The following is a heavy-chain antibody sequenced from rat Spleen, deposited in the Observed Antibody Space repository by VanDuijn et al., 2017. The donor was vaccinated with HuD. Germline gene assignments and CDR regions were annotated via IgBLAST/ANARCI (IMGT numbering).Heavy chain of an antibody. Sequence: EVQLVESGGGLVQPGRSLKLSCAASGFTFSNYDMAWVRQAPTKGLEWIASISYDGGSTYYRDSVKGRFTISRDNAKSSLYLQMDSMRSEDTATYYCARHGLGEDYWGQGVMVTVSS. CDR2: ISYDGGST. CDR1: GFTFSNYD. CDR3: ARHGLGEDY. D-gene: IGHD5-1*01. J-gene: IGHJ2*01. V-gene: IGHV5-20*01.